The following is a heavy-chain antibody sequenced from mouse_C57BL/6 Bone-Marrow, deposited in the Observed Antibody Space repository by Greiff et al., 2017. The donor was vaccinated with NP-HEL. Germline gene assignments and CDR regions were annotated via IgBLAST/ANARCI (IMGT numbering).Heavy chain of an antibody. D-gene: IGHD1-1*01. CDR2: INPGSGGT. CDR3: ATSITTVVAGDY. Sequence: QVQLKESGAELVRPGTSVKVSCKASGSAFTNYLIEWVKQRPGQGLEWIGVINPGSGGTNYNEKFKGKATLTADESSSTAYMQLSSLTSEDSAVYFCATSITTVVAGDYWGQGTTLTVSS. CDR1: GSAFTNYL. J-gene: IGHJ2*01. V-gene: IGHV1-54*01.